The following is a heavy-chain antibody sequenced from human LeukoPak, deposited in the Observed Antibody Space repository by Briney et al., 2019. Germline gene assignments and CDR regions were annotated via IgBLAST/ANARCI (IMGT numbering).Heavy chain of an antibody. CDR3: ARVTYGIVVVVAATAGTYGMDV. CDR2: INSDGSST. CDR1: GFTFSSYW. D-gene: IGHD2-15*01. J-gene: IGHJ6*02. V-gene: IGHV3-74*01. Sequence: GGSLRLSCAASGFTFSSYWMHWVRQAPGKGLVWVSRINSDGSSTSYADSVKGRFTISRDNAKNTLYLQMNSLRAEDTAVYYCARVTYGIVVVVAATAGTYGMDVWGQGTTVTVSS.